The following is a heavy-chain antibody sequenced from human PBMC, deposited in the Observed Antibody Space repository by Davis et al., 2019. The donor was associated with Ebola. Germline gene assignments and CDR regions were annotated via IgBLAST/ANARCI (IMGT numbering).Heavy chain of an antibody. V-gene: IGHV1-18*01. D-gene: IGHD3-10*01. Sequence: AASVKVSCKASGYTFTSYGISCVRHAPPQGLEGLGWISTYNGNTNYAQKLQGKVTMTTDTSTSTAYTELRSLRSDDTAVYYCERVLLWFALADAFDIWGQGTMVTVSS. J-gene: IGHJ3*02. CDR2: ISTYNGNT. CDR3: ERVLLWFALADAFDI. CDR1: GYTFTSYG.